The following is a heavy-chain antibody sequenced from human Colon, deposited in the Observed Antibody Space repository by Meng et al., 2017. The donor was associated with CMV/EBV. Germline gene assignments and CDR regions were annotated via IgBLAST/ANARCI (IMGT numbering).Heavy chain of an antibody. J-gene: IGHJ5*02. Sequence: GESLKISCAASGFTFSKYWMTWVRQAPGKGLELVANIKEDGSEKHYVDSVKGRFTISRDNAENSLYLQMNSLRVEDTAVYYCARRSCASVSCYSGWFDPWGQGTLVTVSS. CDR3: ARRSCASVSCYSGWFDP. CDR2: IKEDGSEK. V-gene: IGHV3-7*01. D-gene: IGHD2-2*01. CDR1: GFTFSKYW.